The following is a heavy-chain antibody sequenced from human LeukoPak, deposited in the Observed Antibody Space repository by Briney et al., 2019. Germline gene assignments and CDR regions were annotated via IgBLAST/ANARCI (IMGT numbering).Heavy chain of an antibody. CDR2: INAGNGNT. CDR1: GYTFTSYA. Sequence: ASVKVSCKASGYTFTSYAMHWVRQAPRQRPEWMGWINAGNGNTKYSQEFQGRVTITRDTSASTAYMELSSLRSEDMAVYYCARGDYDSSGYWASDAFDIWGQGTMVTVSS. CDR3: ARGDYDSSGYWASDAFDI. D-gene: IGHD3-22*01. V-gene: IGHV1-3*03. J-gene: IGHJ3*02.